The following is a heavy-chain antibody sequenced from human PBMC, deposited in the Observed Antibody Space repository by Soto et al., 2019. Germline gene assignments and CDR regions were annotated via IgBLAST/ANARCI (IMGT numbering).Heavy chain of an antibody. J-gene: IGHJ4*02. V-gene: IGHV4-39*01. Sequence: PSETLSLTFTVSSGSISSRSYYWVLICQPPGKGLEWIGSIYYSGSTYYNPSLKSRVTISVDTPKDQFSLKLSSVTAADTAVYYCAKNWNWGSLVHWGQGTLVTVSS. CDR2: IYYSGST. CDR3: AKNWNWGSLVH. CDR1: SGSISSRSYY. D-gene: IGHD7-27*01.